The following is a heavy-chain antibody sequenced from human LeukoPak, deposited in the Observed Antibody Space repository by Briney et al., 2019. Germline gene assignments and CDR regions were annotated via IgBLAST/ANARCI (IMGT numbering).Heavy chain of an antibody. D-gene: IGHD4/OR15-4a*01. V-gene: IGHV3-53*01. CDR2: IYGGGST. CDR3: ARRAGAYSHPYDY. CDR1: GLTVSSNS. Sequence: GGSLRLSCAASGLTVSSNSMSWVRQAPGKGLEWVSFIYGGGSTYYADSVKGRFTISRDNSKNTLYLQMNSLRADDTAVYYCARRAGAYSHPYDYWGQGTLVTVSS. J-gene: IGHJ4*02.